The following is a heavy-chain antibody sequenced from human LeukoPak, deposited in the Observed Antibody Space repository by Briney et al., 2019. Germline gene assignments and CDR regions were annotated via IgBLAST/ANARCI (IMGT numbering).Heavy chain of an antibody. V-gene: IGHV1-8*01. J-gene: IGHJ6*03. CDR3: ATSLSPSGWYRSLTPYYYYYIDV. CDR2: MNPNSGNT. D-gene: IGHD6-19*01. CDR1: GYTFTSYD. Sequence: ASVKVSCKASGYTFTSYDINWVRQATGQGLEWMGWMNPNSGNTGYAQKFQGRVTMTRNTSISTAYMELSSLRSEDTAVYYCATSLSPSGWYRSLTPYYYYYIDVWGKVTTVTVSS.